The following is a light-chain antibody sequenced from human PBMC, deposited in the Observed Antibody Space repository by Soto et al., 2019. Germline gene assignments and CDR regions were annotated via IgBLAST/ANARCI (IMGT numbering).Light chain of an antibody. CDR3: QQYKSFLT. CDR2: DAS. J-gene: IGKJ5*01. CDR1: QSISNW. Sequence: IQMTQSPSTLSASVGDRVTITCRASQSISNWLAWYQQKPGKAPKVLIYDASSLESGVPSRFSGSGSGTEFTLTISSLQPDDFATYYCQQYKSFLTFGQGKRLEIK. V-gene: IGKV1-5*01.